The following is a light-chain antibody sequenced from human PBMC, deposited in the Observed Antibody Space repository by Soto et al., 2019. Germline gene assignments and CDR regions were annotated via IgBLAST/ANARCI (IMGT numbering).Light chain of an antibody. CDR1: QSVGSS. V-gene: IGKV3-15*01. CDR3: QRYNNCYT. J-gene: IGKJ2*01. CDR2: DAS. Sequence: EIVMTQSPATLSVSPGERAALSCRASQSVGSSLAWYQQRPGQAPRLLIYDASTRATDIPAVFSGSGSGTEFTLTISSLQSEVFAFYCCQRYNNCYTFGQGTRLEIK.